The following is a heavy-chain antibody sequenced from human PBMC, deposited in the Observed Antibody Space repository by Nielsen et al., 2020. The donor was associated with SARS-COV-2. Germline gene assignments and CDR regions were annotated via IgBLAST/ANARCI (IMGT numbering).Heavy chain of an antibody. CDR3: TLDPAITVAGLSVAC. J-gene: IGHJ4*02. D-gene: IGHD6-19*01. CDR1: GFIFSNYR. CDR2: IRSKANNYAT. Sequence: GGSLRLSCAASGFIFSNYRMHWVRQASGRGLEWVGRIRSKANNYATAYGTSVKDRFTISRDDSKDTAFLQMSSLKTEDTAGYYCTLDPAITVAGLSVACWGQGTLVTVSS. V-gene: IGHV3-73*01.